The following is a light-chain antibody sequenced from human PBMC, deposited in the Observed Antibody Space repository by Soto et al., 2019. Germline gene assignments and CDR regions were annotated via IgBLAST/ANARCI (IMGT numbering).Light chain of an antibody. CDR3: QQYYNYPYT. J-gene: IGKJ3*01. Sequence: AIRMTQSPSSFSASTGDRVTITCRASQGISSYLAWYQQKPGKAPKLLIYAASTLQSGVPSRFSGSGSGTDFTLTISCLQTEDFETYYCQQYYNYPYTFGPGTKLDIK. CDR2: AAS. V-gene: IGKV1-8*01. CDR1: QGISSY.